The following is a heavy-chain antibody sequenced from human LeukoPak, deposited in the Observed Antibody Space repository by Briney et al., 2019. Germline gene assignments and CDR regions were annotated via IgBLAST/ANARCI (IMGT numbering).Heavy chain of an antibody. CDR3: ARTYYYGSGSYYGDAFDI. J-gene: IGHJ3*02. D-gene: IGHD3-10*01. CDR2: ISSSGSTI. V-gene: IGHV3-11*04. Sequence: PGGSLRLSCAASGFTFSDYYMSWIRQAPGKGLEWVSYISSSGSTIYYADSVKGRFTISRDNAKNSLYLQMNSLRAEDTAVYYCARTYYYGSGSYYGDAFDIWGQGTMVTVSS. CDR1: GFTFSDYY.